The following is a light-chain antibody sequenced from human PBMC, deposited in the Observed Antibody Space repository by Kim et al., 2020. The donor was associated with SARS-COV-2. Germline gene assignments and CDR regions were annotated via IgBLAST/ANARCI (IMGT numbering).Light chain of an antibody. CDR3: QQYDILPLT. CDR2: DAS. CDR1: QDISNY. J-gene: IGKJ4*01. V-gene: IGKV1-33*01. Sequence: DIQMTQSPSSLSASVGDRVTITCQASQDISNYLNWYQQKPGKAPKLLIYDASNLETGVPSRFSGSGSGTDFTFTISSLQPEDIATYYCQQYDILPLTFGGGTKMDIK.